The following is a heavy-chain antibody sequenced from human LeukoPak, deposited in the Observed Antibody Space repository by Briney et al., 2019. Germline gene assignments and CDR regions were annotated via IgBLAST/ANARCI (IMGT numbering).Heavy chain of an antibody. CDR3: ARNDFWSGSTDY. CDR1: GFTFSSYS. V-gene: IGHV3-21*01. CDR2: ISSSSSYI. Sequence: PGGSLRLSCAASGFTFSSYSMNWVRQAPGKGLEWVSSISSSSSYIYYADSVKGRFTISRDNAKNSLYLQMNSLRAEDTAVYYCARNDFWSGSTDYWGQGTLVTVSS. J-gene: IGHJ4*02. D-gene: IGHD3-3*01.